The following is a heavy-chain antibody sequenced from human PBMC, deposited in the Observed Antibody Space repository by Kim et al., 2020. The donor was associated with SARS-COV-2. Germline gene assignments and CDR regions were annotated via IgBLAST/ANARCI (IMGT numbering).Heavy chain of an antibody. Sequence: SVKVSCKASGFTFTSSAVQWVRQARGQRLEWIGWIVVGSGNTNYAQKFQERVTITRDMSTSTAYMELSSLRSEDTAVYYCATSTSSYYYYYGMDVWGQGTTVTVSS. CDR3: ATSTSSYYYYYGMDV. CDR1: GFTFTSSA. CDR2: IVVGSGNT. J-gene: IGHJ6*02. D-gene: IGHD2-2*01. V-gene: IGHV1-58*01.